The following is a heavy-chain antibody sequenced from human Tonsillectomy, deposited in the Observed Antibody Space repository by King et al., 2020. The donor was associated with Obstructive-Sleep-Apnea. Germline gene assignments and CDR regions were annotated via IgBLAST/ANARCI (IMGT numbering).Heavy chain of an antibody. D-gene: IGHD3-22*01. CDR3: AKGYAYYYDSSGLDAFDI. V-gene: IGHV3-30*18. Sequence: VQLVESGGGVVQPGRSLRLSCAASGFTFSSYGMHWVRQAPGKGLEWVAVISYDGSNKYYADSVKGRFTISRDNSKNTLYLQMNSLRAEDTAVYYCAKGYAYYYDSSGLDAFDIWGQGTMVTVSS. CDR2: ISYDGSNK. CDR1: GFTFSSYG. J-gene: IGHJ3*02.